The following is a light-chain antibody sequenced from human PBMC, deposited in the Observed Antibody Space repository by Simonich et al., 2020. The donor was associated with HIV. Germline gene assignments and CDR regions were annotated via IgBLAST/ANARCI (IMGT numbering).Light chain of an antibody. J-gene: IGLJ3*02. Sequence: QSVLTQPPSVSGAPGQRVTISCTGSSSNIGAGYDVHWYQQLPGTAPKLLIYGNNNRPSGVPDRFSGSKSGTSASLAISGLQSEDEADYYCATWDDSLNGVFGGGTKLTVL. CDR3: ATWDDSLNGV. CDR1: SSNIGAGYD. CDR2: GNN. V-gene: IGLV1-40*01.